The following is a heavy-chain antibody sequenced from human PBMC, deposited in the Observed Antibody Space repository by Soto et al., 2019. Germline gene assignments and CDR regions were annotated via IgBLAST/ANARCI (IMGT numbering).Heavy chain of an antibody. CDR3: AKGFWVVAGTRYFDY. D-gene: IGHD6-19*01. J-gene: IGHJ4*02. V-gene: IGHV3-23*01. Sequence: GWSLRLSCAASGFTFSTYAMFWARQAPGKGLEWVSVISGSGDSTYYADSVKGRLTISRDNSKNTLYLQMHSLRAEDTAVYYCAKGFWVVAGTRYFDYWGQGTLVTVSA. CDR1: GFTFSTYA. CDR2: ISGSGDST.